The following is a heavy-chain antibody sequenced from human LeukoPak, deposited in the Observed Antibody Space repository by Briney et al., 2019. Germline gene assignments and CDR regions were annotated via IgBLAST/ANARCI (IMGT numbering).Heavy chain of an antibody. CDR3: ARDAVDTANAV. D-gene: IGHD5-18*01. J-gene: IGHJ6*02. CDR2: INSDGSIT. Sequence: RGSLRLSCAASGFTFTTYWMHWVRQAPGKGLVWVSHINSDGSITSYADSVKGRFTISRDNAKNTLYLQMNSLRAEDTAVYYCARDAVDTANAVWGQGTTVTVSS. V-gene: IGHV3-74*01. CDR1: GFTFTTYW.